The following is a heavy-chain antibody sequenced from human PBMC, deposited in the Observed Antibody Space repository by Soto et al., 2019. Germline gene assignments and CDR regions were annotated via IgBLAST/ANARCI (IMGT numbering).Heavy chain of an antibody. CDR2: MEPSTGRT. Sequence: ASVKVSCKASGYSFTSLDINWVRQAAGQGLEWMGWMEPSTGRTGYAQKFQGRVTMTRDTSINTAYMELTTLTSDGTAFYYCARGVSAGVDYWGQGTLVTVSS. CDR1: GYSFTSLD. J-gene: IGHJ4*02. D-gene: IGHD1-26*01. CDR3: ARGVSAGVDY. V-gene: IGHV1-8*01.